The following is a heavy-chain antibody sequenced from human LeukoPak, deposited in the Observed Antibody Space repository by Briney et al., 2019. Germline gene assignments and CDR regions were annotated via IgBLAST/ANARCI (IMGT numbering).Heavy chain of an antibody. CDR1: GFTVSSNY. V-gene: IGHV3-33*08. J-gene: IGHJ6*02. CDR3: ARAYSSGSMDV. Sequence: GGSLRLSCAASGFTVSSNYMSWVRQAPGKGLEWVAVIWYDGSNKYYADSVKGRFTISRDNSKNTLYLQMNSLRAEDTAVYYCARAYSSGSMDVWGQGTTVTVSS. CDR2: IWYDGSNK. D-gene: IGHD6-19*01.